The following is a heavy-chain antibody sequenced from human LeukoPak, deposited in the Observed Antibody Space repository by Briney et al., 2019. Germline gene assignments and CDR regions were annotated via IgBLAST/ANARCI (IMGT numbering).Heavy chain of an antibody. CDR2: INHSGST. CDR3: ARGPRPRYCSGGSCSYRGYYYGMDV. CDR1: GGSFSCYY. D-gene: IGHD2-15*01. J-gene: IGHJ6*02. Sequence: PSETLSLTCAVYGGSFSCYYWSWIRQPPGKGLEWIGEINHSGSTNYNPSLKSRVTISVDTSKNQFSLKLSSVTAADTAVYYCARGPRPRYCSGGSCSYRGYYYGMDVWGQGTTVTVSS. V-gene: IGHV4-34*01.